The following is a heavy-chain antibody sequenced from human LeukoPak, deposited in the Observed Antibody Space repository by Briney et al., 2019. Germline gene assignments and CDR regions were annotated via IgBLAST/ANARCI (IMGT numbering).Heavy chain of an antibody. D-gene: IGHD3-22*01. CDR1: GGSISSSSYY. CDR3: ATYYYDSSGLRPFDY. V-gene: IGHV4-39*07. CDR2: IYYSGST. Sequence: SETLSLTCTVSGGSISSSSYYWGWIRQPPGKGLEWIGSIYYSGSTYYNPSLKSRVTISVDTSKNQFSLKLSSVTAADTAVYYCATYYYDSSGLRPFDYWGQGTLVTVSS. J-gene: IGHJ4*02.